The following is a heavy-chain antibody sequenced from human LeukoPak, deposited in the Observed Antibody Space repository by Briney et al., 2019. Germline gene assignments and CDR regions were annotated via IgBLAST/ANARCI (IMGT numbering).Heavy chain of an antibody. CDR3: ARDPLAHHRYNWNDASGDAFDI. D-gene: IGHD1-20*01. CDR1: GYTFTGYY. V-gene: IGHV1-2*02. J-gene: IGHJ3*02. Sequence: ASVKVSCKASGYTFTGYYMHWVRQAPGQGLEWMGWINPNSGGTNYAQKFQGRVTMTRDTSISTAYMEPSRLRSDDTAVYYCARDPLAHHRYNWNDASGDAFDIWGQGTMVTVSS. CDR2: INPNSGGT.